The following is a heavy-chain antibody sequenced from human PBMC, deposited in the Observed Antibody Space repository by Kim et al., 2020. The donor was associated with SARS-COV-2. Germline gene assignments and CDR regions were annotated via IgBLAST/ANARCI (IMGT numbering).Heavy chain of an antibody. V-gene: IGHV3-21*01. D-gene: IGHD5-18*01. J-gene: IGHJ4*02. CDR1: GFTFSRYT. Sequence: GGSLRLSCAASGFTFSRYTLYWVRQAPGKGLEWVSSISSTSSYIYYADSVKGRFTISRDNAKNSLYLQMNSLRAEDTAVYYCATTGMGAAMVIVDYWGQGTLGTVSS. CDR2: ISSTSSYI. CDR3: ATTGMGAAMVIVDY.